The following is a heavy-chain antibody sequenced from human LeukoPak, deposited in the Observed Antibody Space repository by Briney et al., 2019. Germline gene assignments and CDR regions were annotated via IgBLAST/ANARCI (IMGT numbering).Heavy chain of an antibody. CDR3: ARARGVRLYYMDV. J-gene: IGHJ6*03. CDR2: ISSSSSYI. D-gene: IGHD3-10*01. Sequence: PGGSLRLSCAASGFTFSSYAMSWVRQAPGKGLEWVSSISSSSSYIYYADSVKGRFTISRDNAKNSLYLQMNSLRAEDTAVYYCARARGVRLYYMDVWGKGTTVTVSS. CDR1: GFTFSSYA. V-gene: IGHV3-21*01.